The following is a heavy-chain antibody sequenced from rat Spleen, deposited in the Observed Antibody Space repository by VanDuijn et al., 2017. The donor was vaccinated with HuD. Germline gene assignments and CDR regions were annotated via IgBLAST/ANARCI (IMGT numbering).Heavy chain of an antibody. D-gene: IGHD2-2*01. Sequence: EVQLVESDGGLVQPGRSLKLSCAASGFTFSDYYMAWVRQAPTKGLEWVASITNTGGSTYYPDSVKGRFTISRDNAKSTLYLQMNSLRSEDTATYYCTMGIRWGQGVMVTVSS. J-gene: IGHJ2*01. CDR2: ITNTGGST. V-gene: IGHV5-20*01. CDR3: TMGIR. CDR1: GFTFSDYY.